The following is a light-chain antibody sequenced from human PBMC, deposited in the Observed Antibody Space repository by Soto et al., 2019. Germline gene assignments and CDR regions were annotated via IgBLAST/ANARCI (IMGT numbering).Light chain of an antibody. CDR3: QQRSNWPWT. Sequence: EIVLTQSTATLSLSPGERATLSCRASQSVSNFLAWYQQKPGQAPRLLISDASNRATGIPGRLSGSGSGTDISLTISSLEPEDFAVYYCQQRSNWPWTFGQGTKAEIK. CDR2: DAS. CDR1: QSVSNF. V-gene: IGKV3-11*01. J-gene: IGKJ1*01.